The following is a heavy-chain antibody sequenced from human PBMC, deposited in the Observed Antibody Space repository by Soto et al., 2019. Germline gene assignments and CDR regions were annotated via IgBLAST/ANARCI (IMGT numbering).Heavy chain of an antibody. V-gene: IGHV3-15*04. CDR1: GLSFPNAW. CDR2: IERKSQGGTT. J-gene: IGHJ4*02. Sequence: EVQLVESGGGLVKPGESLRLSCAPSGLSFPNAWMNWVRQAPGKGLEWVGRIERKSQGGTTDYSAPVKGRFSISRDDSKETVYLQMNSLKTEDTAVYYCATDRGDYWGQGALVTVSS. CDR3: ATDRGDY.